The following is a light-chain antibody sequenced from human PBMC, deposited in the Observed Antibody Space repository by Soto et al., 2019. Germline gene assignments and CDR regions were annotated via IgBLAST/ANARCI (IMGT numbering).Light chain of an antibody. V-gene: IGKV3-20*01. J-gene: IGKJ1*01. CDR1: QSVSSSY. CDR3: QQYGSSTWT. CDR2: GAS. Sequence: EIVLTQSPGTLSLSPGERATLSCRASQSVSSSYFAWYQQKPGQAPRLLIYGASSRATGIPDRFSGSGSGTDFTLTISRLEPEDFAVYYWQQYGSSTWTFGQGTKVEIK.